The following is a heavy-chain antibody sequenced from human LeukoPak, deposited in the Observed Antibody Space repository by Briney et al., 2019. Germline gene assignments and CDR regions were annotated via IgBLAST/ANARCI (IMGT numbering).Heavy chain of an antibody. D-gene: IGHD6-13*01. CDR2: IDGTSNYI. J-gene: IGHJ4*02. V-gene: IGHV3-21*01. Sequence: GGSLRLSCAASGFTFSSHSMNWVRQAPGKGLEWVSSIDGTSNYIYYADSVKGRFTISGDNAKNSLYLQMNSLRAEDTAVYYCAREQIDTISWPFGIDYWGQGTLVTVSS. CDR1: GFTFSSHS. CDR3: AREQIDTISWPFGIDY.